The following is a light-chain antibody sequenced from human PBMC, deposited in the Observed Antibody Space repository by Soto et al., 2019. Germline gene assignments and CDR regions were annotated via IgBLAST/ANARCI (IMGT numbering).Light chain of an antibody. V-gene: IGLV2-14*01. CDR3: SSYTSSSTRV. J-gene: IGLJ3*02. CDR1: SSDVGGYNY. CDR2: DVS. Sequence: QSALTQPASVSGSPGQSITISCTGTSSDVGGYNYVSWYQQHPGKATKLMIYDVSTRPSGVSNRFSGSKSGNTASLTISGLQAEDEADYYCSSYTSSSTRVFGGGTKLTVL.